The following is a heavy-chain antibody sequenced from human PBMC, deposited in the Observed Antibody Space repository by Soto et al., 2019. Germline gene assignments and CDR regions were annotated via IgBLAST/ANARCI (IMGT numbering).Heavy chain of an antibody. V-gene: IGHV4-31*03. CDR1: GGSISSGGYY. CDR3: ARIQGLRGAFTMIDFPNPLQPLP. Sequence: TSETLSLTCTVSGGSISSGGYYWSWIRQHPGKGLEWIGYIYYSGSTYYNPSLKSRVTISVDTSKNQFSLKLSSVTAADTAVYYCARIQGLRGAFTMIDFPNPLQPLPWG. CDR2: IYYSGST. D-gene: IGHD3-22*01. J-gene: IGHJ5*02.